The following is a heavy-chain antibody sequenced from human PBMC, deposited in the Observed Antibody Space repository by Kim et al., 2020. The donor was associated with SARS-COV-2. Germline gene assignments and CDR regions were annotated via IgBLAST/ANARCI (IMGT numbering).Heavy chain of an antibody. CDR3: ARDTDYGGYPTDY. V-gene: IGHV3-30*04. D-gene: IGHD5-12*01. J-gene: IGHJ4*02. CDR2: ISYDGSNK. CDR1: GFTFSSYA. Sequence: GGSLRLSCAASGFTFSSYAMHWVRRAPGKGLEWVAVISYDGSNKYYADSVKGRFTISRDNSKNTLYLQMNSLRAEDTAVYYCARDTDYGGYPTDYWGQGT.